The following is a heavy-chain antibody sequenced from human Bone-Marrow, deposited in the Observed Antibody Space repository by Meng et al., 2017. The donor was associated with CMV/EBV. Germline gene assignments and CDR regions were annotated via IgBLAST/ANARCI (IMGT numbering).Heavy chain of an antibody. J-gene: IGHJ4*02. V-gene: IGHV4-39*01. D-gene: IGHD6-6*01. CDR1: GGSISSSSYY. CDR2: IYYSGST. Sequence: SETLSLTCTVSGGSISSSSYYWGWIRQPPGKGLERIGSIYYSGSTYYNPSLKSRVTISVDTSKNQFSLKLSSVTAADTAVYYCARLPYSSSSYIDYWGQGTLVTVSS. CDR3: ARLPYSSSSYIDY.